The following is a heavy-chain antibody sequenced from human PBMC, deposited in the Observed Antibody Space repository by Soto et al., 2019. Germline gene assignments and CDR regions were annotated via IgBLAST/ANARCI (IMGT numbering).Heavy chain of an antibody. V-gene: IGHV1-2*02. CDR1: GYTLTGYY. J-gene: IGHJ5*02. CDR2: IKPNSGGT. CDR3: VRDRNRAAAGIFGRFWFDP. D-gene: IGHD6-13*01. Sequence: ASVKVSFKASGYTLTGYYMHWGRQAPGQGLEWMGWIKPNSGGTNYAQKFQGRVTMTRDTSISTAYMDLSSLRSDDTAVYYCVRDRNRAAAGIFGRFWFDPWGQGTLVTVSS.